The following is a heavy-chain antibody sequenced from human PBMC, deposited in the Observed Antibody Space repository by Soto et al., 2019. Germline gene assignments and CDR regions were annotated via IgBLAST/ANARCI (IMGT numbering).Heavy chain of an antibody. V-gene: IGHV3-64*01. Sequence: PGGSLRLSCAASGFTFSSYAMHWVRQAPGKGLEYVSAISSNGGSTYYANSVKGRFTISRDNSKNTLYLQMGSLRAEDMAVYYCARGSPHSEGYYYYMDVWGKGTTVTVSS. CDR2: ISSNGGST. CDR3: ARGSPHSEGYYYYMDV. J-gene: IGHJ6*03. CDR1: GFTFSSYA. D-gene: IGHD6-13*01.